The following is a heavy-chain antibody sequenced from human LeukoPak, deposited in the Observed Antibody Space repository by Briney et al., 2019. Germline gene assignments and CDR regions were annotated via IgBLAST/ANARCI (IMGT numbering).Heavy chain of an antibody. V-gene: IGHV4-61*01. CDR2: IYDSGST. CDR1: GGSVSSDSYY. J-gene: IGHJ4*02. CDR3: ARGRGL. D-gene: IGHD3-10*01. Sequence: SATLSLTCTVSGGSVSSDSYYWSWIRQPPGKGLEWIGWIYDSGSTNYNPSLKSRVTISEDTSKNQFSLKLTSVTAADTAVYYCARGRGLWGQGTLVTVSS.